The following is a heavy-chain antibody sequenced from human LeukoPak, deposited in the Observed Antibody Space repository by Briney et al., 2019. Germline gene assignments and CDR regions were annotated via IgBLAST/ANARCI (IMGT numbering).Heavy chain of an antibody. CDR3: AARPGEVAVPYDY. Sequence: GGSLRLSCAASGFTFSTYAMTWVRQAPGKGLEWVSLISRGGDVTYYADSVKGRFTISRDSSKNTLYLQMHSLRAEDTAVCYCAARPGEVAVPYDYWGQGTLVTVSS. J-gene: IGHJ4*02. CDR1: GFTFSTYA. D-gene: IGHD2-15*01. CDR2: ISRGGDVT. V-gene: IGHV3-23*01.